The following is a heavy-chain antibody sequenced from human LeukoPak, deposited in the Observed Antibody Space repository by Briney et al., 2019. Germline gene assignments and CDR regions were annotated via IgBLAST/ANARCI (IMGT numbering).Heavy chain of an antibody. CDR2: INHSGST. CDR3: ARGHNFDFWSGTFKFDY. V-gene: IGHV4-34*01. D-gene: IGHD3-3*01. CDR1: GGSFSGYY. J-gene: IGHJ4*02. Sequence: SETLSLTCAVYGGSFSGYYWSWFRQPPGKGLEWIGEINHSGSTNYNPSLKSRVTISVVTSKNQFSLKLSSVTAADTAVYYCARGHNFDFWSGTFKFDYWGQGTLVTVSS.